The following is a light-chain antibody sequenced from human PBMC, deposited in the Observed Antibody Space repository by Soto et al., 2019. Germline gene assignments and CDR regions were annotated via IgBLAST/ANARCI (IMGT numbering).Light chain of an antibody. V-gene: IGKV3-11*01. Sequence: ETVLTQSPARLSLSPGERATLSCRAGQSVSDYLAWYQQKPGQPPRLLFFDASNRVTGVPARFSAGGSGTDFTLTISRLEPEDFAVYYCQHYGRPRWTFGQGTKVEIK. J-gene: IGKJ1*01. CDR1: QSVSDY. CDR2: DAS. CDR3: QHYGRPRWT.